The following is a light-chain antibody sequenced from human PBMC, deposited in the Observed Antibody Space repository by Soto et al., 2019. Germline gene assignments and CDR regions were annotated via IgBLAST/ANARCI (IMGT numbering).Light chain of an antibody. J-gene: IGLJ1*01. Sequence: QSVLTQPASVSGSPGQSIAICCTGTSSDIGSYNYVSWYQQHPGKAPKLMIHEVSNRPSGVSDRFSGSKSGNTASLTISGLQADDEADYYCSSHATYSTRVFGTGTKVTLL. CDR2: EVS. V-gene: IGLV2-14*01. CDR3: SSHATYSTRV. CDR1: SSDIGSYNY.